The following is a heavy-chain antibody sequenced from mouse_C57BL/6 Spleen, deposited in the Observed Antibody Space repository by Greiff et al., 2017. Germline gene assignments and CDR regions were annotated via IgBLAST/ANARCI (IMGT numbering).Heavy chain of an antibody. V-gene: IGHV1-69*01. CDR1: GYTFTSYW. J-gene: IGHJ3*01. CDR2: IDPSDSDT. CDR3: ASYPFAY. Sequence: VQLQQPGAELVMPGASVKLSCKASGYTFTSYWMHWVKQRPGQGLEWIGEIDPSDSDTNYNQKFKGKATLTVDKSSSTAYMQLSSLTSEDSAVYYCASYPFAYWGQGTLLTVSA.